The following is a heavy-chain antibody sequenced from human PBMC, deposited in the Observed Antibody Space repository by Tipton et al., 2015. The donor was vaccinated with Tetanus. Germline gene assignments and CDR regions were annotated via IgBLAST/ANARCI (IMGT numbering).Heavy chain of an antibody. CDR3: ATVGLVTASVKY. J-gene: IGHJ4*01. V-gene: IGHV4-31*03. CDR1: GASISSGGYF. D-gene: IGHD2-21*02. CDR2: IYYSGST. Sequence: LRLSCSVSGASISSGGYFWNWIRHRPGKGLEWIGYIYYSGSTFYNPSLKSRVNISVDTSKNQFSLRLTSVTAADTAVYYCATVGLVTASVKYWGQGTLVTVSS.